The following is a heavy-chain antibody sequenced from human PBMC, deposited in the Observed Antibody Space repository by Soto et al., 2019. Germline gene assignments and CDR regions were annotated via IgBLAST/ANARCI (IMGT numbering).Heavy chain of an antibody. V-gene: IGHV3-23*04. CDR1: GFTFSNFA. J-gene: IGHJ4*02. CDR2: ITSSSDRT. D-gene: IGHD5-12*01. Sequence: EVQLVESGGGLVQPGGSLRLSCAASGFTFSNFAMSWVRQAPGKGLEWVSSITSSSDRTYYAASVKGRFTISRDNSKNTLFLQMNSLRAEDTAVYYCAEGGFYDGFDYWGQGTLVTVSS. CDR3: AEGGFYDGFDY.